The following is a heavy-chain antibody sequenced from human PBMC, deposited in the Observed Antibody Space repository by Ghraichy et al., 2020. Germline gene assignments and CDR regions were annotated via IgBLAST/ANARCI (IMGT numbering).Heavy chain of an antibody. CDR2: ISAYNGNT. CDR3: ARGREQLVLVGAFDI. Sequence: ASVKVSCKASGYTFTSYGISWVRQAPGQGLEWMGWISAYNGNTNYAQKLQGRVTMTTDTSTSTAYMELRSLRSDDTAVYYCARGREQLVLVGAFDIWGQGTMVTVSS. V-gene: IGHV1-18*01. CDR1: GYTFTSYG. D-gene: IGHD6-13*01. J-gene: IGHJ3*02.